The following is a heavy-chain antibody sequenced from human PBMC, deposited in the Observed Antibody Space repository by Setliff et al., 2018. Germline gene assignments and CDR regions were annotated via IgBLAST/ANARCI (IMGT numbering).Heavy chain of an antibody. CDR1: GYTFTNYW. J-gene: IGHJ3*02. V-gene: IGHV5-51*01. CDR2: IYPGDSDT. CDR3: ARLGYSDAFDI. Sequence: PGESLKISCQGSGYTFTNYWIGWVRQMPGKGLEWMGLIYPGDSDTRYSPSFRGQVTISADKSIRSAYLQWSSLKASDTAMYYCARLGYSDAFDIWGQGTMV. D-gene: IGHD5-18*01.